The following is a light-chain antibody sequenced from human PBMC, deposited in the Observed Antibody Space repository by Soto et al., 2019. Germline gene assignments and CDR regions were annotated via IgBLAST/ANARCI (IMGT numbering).Light chain of an antibody. Sequence: QSVLTQPPSVSGAPGQRVTISCTGSSSNIGAGYDVHWYQQLPGTAPKLLIYGNSNRPSGVPDRFSGSKSGTSASLAITGLQAEDEADYYCQSYDNSLRRVFGGRTKLTVL. V-gene: IGLV1-40*01. CDR2: GNS. CDR3: QSYDNSLRRV. CDR1: SSNIGAGYD. J-gene: IGLJ2*01.